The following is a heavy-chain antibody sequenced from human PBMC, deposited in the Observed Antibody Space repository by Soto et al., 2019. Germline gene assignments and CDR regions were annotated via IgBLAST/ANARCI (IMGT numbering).Heavy chain of an antibody. J-gene: IGHJ6*02. CDR1: GGSFSGYY. CDR3: ARLSAARGYYYYYYGMDV. Sequence: PSETLSLTCAVYGGSFSGYYWSWIRQPPGKGLEWIGEINHSGSTNYNPSHKRRDTITVDTSKNQFYLKLNSVTAADTAVYYCARLSAARGYYYYYYGMDVWGQGTTVTVSS. CDR2: INHSGST. D-gene: IGHD6-6*01. V-gene: IGHV4-34*01.